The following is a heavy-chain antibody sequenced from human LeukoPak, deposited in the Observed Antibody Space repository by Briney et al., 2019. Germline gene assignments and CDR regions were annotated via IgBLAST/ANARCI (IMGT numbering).Heavy chain of an antibody. CDR3: ARNYYYCYMDV. CDR2: IYYSGST. J-gene: IGHJ6*03. V-gene: IGHV4-39*01. CDR1: GGSISSSSYY. Sequence: PSETLSLTCTVSGGSISSSSYYWGWIRQPPGKGLEWIGSIYYSGSTYYNPSLKSRVTISVDTSKNQFSLKLSSVTAADTAVYYCARNYYYCYMDVWGKGTTVTVSS.